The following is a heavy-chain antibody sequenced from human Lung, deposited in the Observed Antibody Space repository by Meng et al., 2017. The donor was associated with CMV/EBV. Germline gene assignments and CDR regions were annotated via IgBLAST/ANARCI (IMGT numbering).Heavy chain of an antibody. V-gene: IGHV3-23*01. CDR3: AKAYSGSWYRECSDY. Sequence: GESLKISCAASGFTFSSFAMSWVRQAPGKGLEWDSAITASGGSTYYADSVKGRFTISRDNSKNTLYLQMNSLRAADTVVYYCAKAYSGSWYRECSDYWGQGTXVTVAS. J-gene: IGHJ4*02. CDR1: GFTFSSFA. CDR2: ITASGGST. D-gene: IGHD6-13*01.